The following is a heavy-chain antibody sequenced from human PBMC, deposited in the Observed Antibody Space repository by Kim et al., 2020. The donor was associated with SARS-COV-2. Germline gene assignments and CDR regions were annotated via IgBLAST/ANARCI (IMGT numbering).Heavy chain of an antibody. V-gene: IGHV4-59*01. Sequence: NPSLKSRVTISVDTSKNQFSLKLSSVTAADTAVYYCARDLGSSTLGDFDYWGQGTLVTVSS. CDR3: ARDLGSSTLGDFDY. J-gene: IGHJ4*02. D-gene: IGHD2-2*01.